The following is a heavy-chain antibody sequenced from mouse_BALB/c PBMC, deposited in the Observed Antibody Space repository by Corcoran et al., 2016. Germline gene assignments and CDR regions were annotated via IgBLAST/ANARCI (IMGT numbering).Heavy chain of an antibody. D-gene: IGHD3-2*01. CDR1: GYSFTSYY. J-gene: IGHJ2*01. Sequence: QVQLQQSGPELVKPGASVKISCKASGYSFTSYYIHWGKQRPGQGLEWIGWIFPGSGNTKYNEKFKGKATLTADTSSSTAYMQLSSLTSEDSAVYFCAKTARATYYFDYWGQGTTLTVSS. V-gene: IGHV1-66*01. CDR2: IFPGSGNT. CDR3: AKTARATYYFDY.